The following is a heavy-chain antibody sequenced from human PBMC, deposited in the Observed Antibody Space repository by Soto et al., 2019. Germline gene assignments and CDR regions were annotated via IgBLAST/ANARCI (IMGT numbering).Heavy chain of an antibody. J-gene: IGHJ6*02. CDR2: IIPILGIA. CDR3: ARAGGNYYGMDV. Sequence: SVKVSCKASGGTFSSYTISWVRQAPGQGLEWKGRIIPILGIANYAQKFQGRVTITADKSTSTAYMELSSLRSEDTAVYYCARAGGNYYGMDVWGQGTTVTVSS. CDR1: GGTFSSYT. V-gene: IGHV1-69*02. D-gene: IGHD6-13*01.